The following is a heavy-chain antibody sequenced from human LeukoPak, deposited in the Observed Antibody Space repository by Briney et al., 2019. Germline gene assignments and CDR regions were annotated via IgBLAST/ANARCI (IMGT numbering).Heavy chain of an antibody. CDR1: GFTFSKYW. CDR3: ATKQWLAPPPDS. J-gene: IGHJ4*02. D-gene: IGHD6-19*01. Sequence: GGSLRLSCAASGFTFSKYWMHWVHQAPGKGLESVSQINTDGTVTTYADSVKGRFTVSRDNADNTMFLQMNSLRDEDTAVYYCATKQWLAPPPDSWGEGTPVTVSS. CDR2: INTDGTVT. V-gene: IGHV3-74*01.